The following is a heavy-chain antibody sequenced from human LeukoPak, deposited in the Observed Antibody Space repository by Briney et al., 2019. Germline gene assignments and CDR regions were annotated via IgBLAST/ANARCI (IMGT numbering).Heavy chain of an antibody. J-gene: IGHJ5*02. CDR3: ARVVRSYHVFLGWFDP. V-gene: IGHV4-34*01. D-gene: IGHD2/OR15-2a*01. CDR1: GGSFSGYY. Sequence: SETLSLTCAVYGGSFSGYYWSWIRQPPGKGLEWIGEINHSGSTNYNPSLKSRVTISVVTSKNQFSLKLSSVTAADTAVYYCARVVRSYHVFLGWFDPWGQGTLVTVSS. CDR2: INHSGST.